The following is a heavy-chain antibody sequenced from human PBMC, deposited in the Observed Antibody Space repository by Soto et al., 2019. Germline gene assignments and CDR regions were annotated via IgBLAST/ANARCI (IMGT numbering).Heavy chain of an antibody. CDR1: GGSISSGGYY. Sequence: KPSETLSLTCTVSGGSISSGGYYWSWIRQHPGKGLEWIGYIYYSGSTYYNPSLKSRVTISVDTSKNQFSLKLSSVTAADTAVYYCATRITMVRGQHGMDVWGQGTTVTVSS. CDR2: IYYSGST. CDR3: ATRITMVRGQHGMDV. J-gene: IGHJ6*02. D-gene: IGHD3-10*01. V-gene: IGHV4-31*03.